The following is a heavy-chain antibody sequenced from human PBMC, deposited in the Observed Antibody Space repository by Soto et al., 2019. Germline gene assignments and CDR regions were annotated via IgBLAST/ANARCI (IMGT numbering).Heavy chain of an antibody. D-gene: IGHD5-12*01. J-gene: IGHJ6*03. CDR2: ISGSGDST. Sequence: GGSLRLSCAASGFTFSSYAMSWVRQAPGKGLEWVSAISGSGDSTYYADSVKGRFTISRDNSKNTLYLQMNSLRAEDTAVYYCAKAPGVAYYYYYYMDVWGKGTTVTVSS. CDR1: GFTFSSYA. CDR3: AKAPGVAYYYYYYMDV. V-gene: IGHV3-23*01.